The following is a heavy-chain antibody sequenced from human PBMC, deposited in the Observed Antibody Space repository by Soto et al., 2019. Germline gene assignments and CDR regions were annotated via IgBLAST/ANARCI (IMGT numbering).Heavy chain of an antibody. Sequence: VGSLRLSCAASGFTFSSYWVHWVSQAPGKGLVWVSRINSDGSSTDYADSVKGRFTISRDNAKNTLYLQMNSLRAEDTAVYYCARDSGSYAGYWGQGTLGTVSS. CDR3: ARDSGSYAGY. CDR2: INSDGSST. CDR1: GFTFSSYW. J-gene: IGHJ4*02. V-gene: IGHV3-74*01. D-gene: IGHD1-26*01.